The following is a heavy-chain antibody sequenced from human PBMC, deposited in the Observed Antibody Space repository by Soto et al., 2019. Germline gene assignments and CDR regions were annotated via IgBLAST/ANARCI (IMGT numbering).Heavy chain of an antibody. CDR3: ATWHLQEHAYDI. V-gene: IGHV3-53*01. CDR1: GFTVSVKKY. D-gene: IGHD1-1*01. J-gene: IGHJ3*02. CDR2: LYDLDGT. Sequence: GGSLRLSCAAFGFTVSVKKYVAWVRQAPGKGLEWVSALYDLDGTYYADSVKGRFTTSSGSSRTTVYLQMNSLRPDDTAVYSCATWHLQEHAYDIWGQGTMVTVSS.